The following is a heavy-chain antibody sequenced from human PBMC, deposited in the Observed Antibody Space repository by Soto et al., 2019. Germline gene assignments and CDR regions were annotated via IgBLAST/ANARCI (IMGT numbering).Heavy chain of an antibody. Sequence: QVQLVESGGGVVQPGRSLRLSCVASGLTFSSYVIHWVRQAPGKGLEWVAVVSYDGSNKYYADSVKGRFTISRDNSKNTVYLQMNSLRDEDTAVYYCAKGGAEYDFWSGQFEYWGQGTLVTVSS. J-gene: IGHJ4*02. V-gene: IGHV3-30-3*01. CDR2: VSYDGSNK. CDR3: AKGGAEYDFWSGQFEY. CDR1: GLTFSSYV. D-gene: IGHD3-3*01.